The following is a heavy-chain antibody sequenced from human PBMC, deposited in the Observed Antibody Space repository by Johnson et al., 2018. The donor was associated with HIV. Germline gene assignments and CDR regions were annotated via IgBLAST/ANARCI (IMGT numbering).Heavy chain of an antibody. D-gene: IGHD4-17*01. J-gene: IGHJ3*02. CDR2: ISGSGTDT. CDR1: GFSFSPYA. CDR3: AKDQDGDYSVIFAFDI. Sequence: VQLVESGGGLVQPGGSLRLSCAASGFSFSPYAMTWVRQAPGKGLEWVSTISGSGTDTYYADSVKGRFTISRDNSENTLYLQMNSLRAEDTAVYYCAKDQDGDYSVIFAFDIWGQGTMVTVSS. V-gene: IGHV3-23*04.